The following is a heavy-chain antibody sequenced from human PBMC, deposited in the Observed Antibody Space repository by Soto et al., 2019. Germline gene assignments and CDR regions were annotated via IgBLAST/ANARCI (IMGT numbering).Heavy chain of an antibody. CDR3: ARAVSSGWYNWFDP. D-gene: IGHD6-19*01. CDR2: ISSSSSYI. V-gene: IGHV3-21*01. CDR1: GFTFSSYS. Sequence: PGGSLRLSCAASGFTFSSYSMNWVRQAPGKGLEWVSSISSSSSYIYYADSVKGRFTISRDNAKNSLYLQMNSLRAEDTAVYYCARAVSSGWYNWFDPCGQGTLVTVSS. J-gene: IGHJ5*02.